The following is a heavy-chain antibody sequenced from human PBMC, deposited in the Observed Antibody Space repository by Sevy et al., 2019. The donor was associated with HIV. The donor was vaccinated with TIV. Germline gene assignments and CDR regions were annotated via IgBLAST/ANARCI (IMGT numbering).Heavy chain of an antibody. CDR1: GFTFSNAW. J-gene: IGHJ4*02. CDR3: TTSRD. Sequence: GGSLRLSCAASGFTFSNAWMSWVRQAPGKGLEWVGRIRSKTDGGTADYTAPVNGRFTISRDDSRNMLHLQMDALKSEGTGVYYCTTSRDWGQGTQVTVSS. V-gene: IGHV3-15*01. CDR2: IRSKTDGGTA.